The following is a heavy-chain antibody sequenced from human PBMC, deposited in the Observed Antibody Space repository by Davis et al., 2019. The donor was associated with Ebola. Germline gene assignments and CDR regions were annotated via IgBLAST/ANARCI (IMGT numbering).Heavy chain of an antibody. J-gene: IGHJ6*02. CDR1: GFTFGDYA. CDR3: TRDGFGAVADHYYYYGMDV. Sequence: GESLKISCTASGFTFGDYAMSWVRQAPGKGLEWVGFIRSKAYGGTTEYAASVKGRFTISRDDSKSIAYLQMNSLKTEDTAVYYCTRDGFGAVADHYYYYGMDVWGQGTTVTVSS. CDR2: IRSKAYGGTT. V-gene: IGHV3-49*04. D-gene: IGHD6-19*01.